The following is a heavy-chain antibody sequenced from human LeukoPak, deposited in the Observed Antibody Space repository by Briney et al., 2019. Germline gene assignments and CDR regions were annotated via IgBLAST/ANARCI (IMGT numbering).Heavy chain of an antibody. CDR1: GGSISSNW. D-gene: IGHD6-19*01. Sequence: SETLSLTCTVSGGSISSNWWSWVRPPPGKGLEWIGEIYHSGFTNYNASLKSRVTISVDKSKNQFSLELRSVTAADTAVYFCATGDNKQWPVWGQGTLVTVSS. J-gene: IGHJ4*02. V-gene: IGHV4-4*02. CDR3: ATGDNKQWPV. CDR2: IYHSGFT.